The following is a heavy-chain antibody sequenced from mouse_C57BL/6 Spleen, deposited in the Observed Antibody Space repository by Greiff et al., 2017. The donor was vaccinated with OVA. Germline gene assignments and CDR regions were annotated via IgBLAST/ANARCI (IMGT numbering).Heavy chain of an antibody. CDR2: ISSGGSYT. V-gene: IGHV5-6*01. CDR1: GFTFSSYG. J-gene: IGHJ2*01. Sequence: EVMLVESGGDLVKPGGSLKLSCAASGFTFSSYGMSWVRQTPDKRLEWVATISSGGSYTYYPDSVKGRFTISRDNAKNTLYLQMSSLKSEDTAMYYCARQTLGNSYFDYWGQGTTLTVSS. CDR3: ARQTLGNSYFDY.